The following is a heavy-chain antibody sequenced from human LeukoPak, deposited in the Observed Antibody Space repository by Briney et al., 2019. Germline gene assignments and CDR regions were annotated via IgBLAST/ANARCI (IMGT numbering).Heavy chain of an antibody. J-gene: IGHJ4*02. V-gene: IGHV3-23*01. D-gene: IGHD2-15*01. CDR3: IRQECSGGSCSYVDY. CDR2: ITGSGGSI. CDR1: GFTISSYA. Sequence: GGSLRLSCAASGFTISSYAMSWVRQAPGKWLEWVSAITGSGGSIYYVDSVRGRFTISRDNSQSTLYLQMNSLRAEDTAVYYYIRQECSGGSCSYVDYWGQGTLVTVSS.